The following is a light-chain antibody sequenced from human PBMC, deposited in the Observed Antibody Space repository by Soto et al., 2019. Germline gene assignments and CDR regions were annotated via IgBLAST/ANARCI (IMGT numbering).Light chain of an antibody. J-gene: IGKJ5*01. CDR1: QSISSW. CDR3: QQYNSYPIT. V-gene: IGKV1-5*01. CDR2: EAS. Sequence: DIQMTQSPSTLSASVGDRVTITCRASQSISSWLAWYQQKPGKAPKLLIHEASNLESGVPSRFSGSGSGTEFTLTISSLQPDDFATYYCQQYNSYPITFGQGTRLEIK.